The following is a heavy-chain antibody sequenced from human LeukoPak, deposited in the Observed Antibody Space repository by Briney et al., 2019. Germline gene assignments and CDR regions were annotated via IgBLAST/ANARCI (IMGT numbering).Heavy chain of an antibody. Sequence: SETLSLTCTVSGGSISSSSYYWGWIRQPPGTGLEWLGNIYYSGNTYYSPSLKSRVTISVDTSKKQFSLKLSSVTAADTAVYYCVSLFWGNYPYYFDYWGQGTLVTVSS. J-gene: IGHJ4*02. D-gene: IGHD3-16*02. CDR3: VSLFWGNYPYYFDY. CDR2: IYYSGNT. V-gene: IGHV4-39*01. CDR1: GGSISSSSYY.